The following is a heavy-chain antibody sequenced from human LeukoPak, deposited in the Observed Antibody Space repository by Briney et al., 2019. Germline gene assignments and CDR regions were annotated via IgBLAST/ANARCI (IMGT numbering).Heavy chain of an antibody. Sequence: ASVKVSCKVSGGPFSSYGISWVRQAPGQGLEWMGWISAYNGNTNYAQKLQGRVTMTTDTSTSTAYMELRSLRSDDTAVYYCARVKGSGSFNWFDPWGQGTLVTVSS. D-gene: IGHD3-10*01. CDR3: ARVKGSGSFNWFDP. J-gene: IGHJ5*02. CDR2: ISAYNGNT. V-gene: IGHV1-18*04. CDR1: GGPFSSYG.